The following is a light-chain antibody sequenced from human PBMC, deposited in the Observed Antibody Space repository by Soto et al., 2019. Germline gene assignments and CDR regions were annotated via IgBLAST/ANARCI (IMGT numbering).Light chain of an antibody. Sequence: DIQMTQSPSTLSASVGDRVTITCRASQSISSWLAWYQQKPGKAPKLLIYDASSLASGVPSRFSGSGSETEFTLTISSLQPDDFATYYCQQYNSYPYTFGQGTKLEIK. CDR1: QSISSW. CDR3: QQYNSYPYT. J-gene: IGKJ2*01. V-gene: IGKV1-5*01. CDR2: DAS.